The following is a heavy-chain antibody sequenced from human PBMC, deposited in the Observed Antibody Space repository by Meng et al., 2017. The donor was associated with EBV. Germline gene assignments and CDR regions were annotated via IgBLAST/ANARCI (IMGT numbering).Heavy chain of an antibody. CDR1: GASVSGGTFH. CDR2: IYDGGTT. J-gene: IGHJ4*02. D-gene: IGHD2-2*01. V-gene: IGHV4-61*01. Sequence: QVQLQESGSGLVKPSETLSLTCTVSGASVSGGTFHWSWIRQPPGKELQWIGYIYDGGTTIYNPSLKSRVTIFLDTSRNQFSLGLRSVTTADTAVYYCAKSSSSTPGVVDSWGQGTLVTVSS. CDR3: AKSSSSTPGVVDS.